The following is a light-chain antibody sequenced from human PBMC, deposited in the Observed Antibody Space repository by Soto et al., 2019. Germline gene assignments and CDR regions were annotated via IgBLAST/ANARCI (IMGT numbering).Light chain of an antibody. CDR2: RAS. V-gene: IGKV1-39*01. CDR1: QSISNY. CDR3: QQSYSSPPWT. Sequence: DIQMTQSPSSLSASVGDRVTITCRASQSISNYLNWYQHKPGTAPRLLIYRASSVKSGVPPRFSGSGSGRDFTLTISSLRPEDIATYFCQQSYSSPPWTFGQGTKVDIK. J-gene: IGKJ1*01.